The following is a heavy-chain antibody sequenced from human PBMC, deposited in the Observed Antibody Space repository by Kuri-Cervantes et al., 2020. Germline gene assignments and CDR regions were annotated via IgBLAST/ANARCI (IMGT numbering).Heavy chain of an antibody. CDR1: GFTFSSYS. CDR2: ISSSSSNI. D-gene: IGHD6-13*01. V-gene: IGHV3-21*04. Sequence: GGSLRPSCAPSGFTFSSYSMNWVRQAPGKGLEWVSSISSSSSNIYYADSVKGRFTVSRDNAKNSLYLQMNSLRTEDTALYYCAKGVPYSSSWFDYWGQGTLVTVSS. CDR3: AKGVPYSSSWFDY. J-gene: IGHJ4*02.